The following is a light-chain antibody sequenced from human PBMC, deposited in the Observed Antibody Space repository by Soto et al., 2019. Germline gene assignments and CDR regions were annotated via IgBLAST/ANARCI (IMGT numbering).Light chain of an antibody. J-gene: IGKJ2*01. V-gene: IGKV1-5*01. CDR3: QQYDSYYT. Sequence: DIQLTQSPSTLSASVVDRVTITCRASQRLNSWLAWYQQKPGKAPKLLIYDASTLQSGVPARFSGSGSGTEFTVTISSLQTDDFATYYGQQYDSYYTFGQVTKLDIK. CDR2: DAS. CDR1: QRLNSW.